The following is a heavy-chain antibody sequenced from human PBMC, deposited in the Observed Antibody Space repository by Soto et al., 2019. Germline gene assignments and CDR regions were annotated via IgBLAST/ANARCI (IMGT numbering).Heavy chain of an antibody. J-gene: IGHJ4*02. CDR1: GFTFSSYE. Sequence: GSLRLSCAASGFTFSSYEMNWVRQAPGKGLEWVSYISSSGSTIYYADSVKGRFTISRDNAKNSLYLQMNSLRAEDTAVYYCARAPPLLLWFGPEGSGGYFDYWGQGTLVTVSS. D-gene: IGHD3-10*01. CDR2: ISSSGSTI. CDR3: ARAPPLLLWFGPEGSGGYFDY. V-gene: IGHV3-48*03.